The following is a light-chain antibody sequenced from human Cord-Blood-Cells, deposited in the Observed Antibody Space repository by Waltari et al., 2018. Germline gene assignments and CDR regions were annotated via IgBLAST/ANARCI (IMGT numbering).Light chain of an antibody. CDR3: QSADRSGTYWV. Sequence: SYELTQPPPVSVPPGRTARITCPGDALPKQYAYWYQQKPGQAPGLVIYKDSERPSGIPVRFSGSGSAETDTLSLSGVHANVETEHYCQSADRSGTYWVFGGGTKLTVL. J-gene: IGLJ3*02. CDR2: KDS. V-gene: IGLV3-25*03. CDR1: ALPKQY.